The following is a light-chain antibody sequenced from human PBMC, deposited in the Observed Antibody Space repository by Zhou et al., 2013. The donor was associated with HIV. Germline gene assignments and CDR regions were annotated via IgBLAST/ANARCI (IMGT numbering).Light chain of an antibody. CDR1: QGINSW. V-gene: IGKV1-12*01. CDR3: QQHDDLPYT. CDR2: TAS. Sequence: DIQMTQSPSSVSASVGDRVTITCRASQGINSWLAWYQQKPGKAPNLLIYTASSLQSGVPSRFSGGGSGTDFTLTISSLQPEDFSTYYCQQHDDLPYTFGQGTKLEIK. J-gene: IGKJ2*01.